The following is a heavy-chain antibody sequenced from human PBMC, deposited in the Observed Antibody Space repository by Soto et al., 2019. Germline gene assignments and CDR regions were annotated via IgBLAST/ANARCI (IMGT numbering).Heavy chain of an antibody. CDR1: GGSISSSSYY. Sequence: QLQLQESGPGLVKPSETLSLTCTVSGGSISSSSYYWGWIRQPPGKGLEWIGSIYYSGSTYYNPSLKSRVXXXGXXSKNQFSLKLSSVTAADTAVYYCARHGPGGSYSDYWGQGTLVTVSS. V-gene: IGHV4-39*01. CDR2: IYYSGST. J-gene: IGHJ4*02. D-gene: IGHD1-26*01. CDR3: ARHGPGGSYSDY.